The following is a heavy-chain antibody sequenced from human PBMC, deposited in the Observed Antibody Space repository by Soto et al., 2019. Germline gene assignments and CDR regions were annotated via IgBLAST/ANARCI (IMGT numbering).Heavy chain of an antibody. Sequence: GGSLRLSCAASGFTFSTYAMSWVRQAPGKGLEWVLRTNNDGSTTTYADSVRGRFTSLRDNAKNTLYLQMTSLRVEDTAMYYCAREMATISLGAFDIWGQRTMVTVSS. CDR1: GFTFSTYA. CDR2: TNNDGSTT. D-gene: IGHD5-12*01. J-gene: IGHJ3*02. CDR3: AREMATISLGAFDI. V-gene: IGHV3-74*01.